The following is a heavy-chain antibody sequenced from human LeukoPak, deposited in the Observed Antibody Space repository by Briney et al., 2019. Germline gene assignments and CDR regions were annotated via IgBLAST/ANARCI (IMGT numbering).Heavy chain of an antibody. D-gene: IGHD3-3*01. CDR1: GYTFTSYY. Sequence: GASVKVSCKASGYTFTSYYMHWVRQAPGQGLEWMGIINPSGGSTSYAQKFQGRVTMTRDTATSTVYMELSSLRSEDTAVYYCARGSGKGLQLRFLEWLTPNWFDPWGQGTLVTVSS. V-gene: IGHV1-46*01. CDR2: INPSGGST. CDR3: ARGSGKGLQLRFLEWLTPNWFDP. J-gene: IGHJ5*02.